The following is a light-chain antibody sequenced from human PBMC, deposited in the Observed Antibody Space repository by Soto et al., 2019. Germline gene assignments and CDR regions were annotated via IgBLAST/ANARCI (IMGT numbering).Light chain of an antibody. CDR2: SAS. V-gene: IGKV1-27*01. Sequence: DIQMTQSPSSLSASVGDTVTITCRASQGIHTYLAWYQQKAGKVPQVLIYSASTLQSGVPSRFSGSGSGTEFSLTISNLQPEDAATYYCQMCDSAHSLTFGGGTKLEIK. CDR3: QMCDSAHSLT. CDR1: QGIHTY. J-gene: IGKJ4*01.